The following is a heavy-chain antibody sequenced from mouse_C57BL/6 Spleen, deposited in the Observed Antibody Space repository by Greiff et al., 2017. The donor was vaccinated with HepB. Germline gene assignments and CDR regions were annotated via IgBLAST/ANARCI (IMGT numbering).Heavy chain of an antibody. CDR2: IDPEDGDT. D-gene: IGHD1-1*01. Sequence: VQLQQSGAELVRPGASVKLSCTASGFNIKDYYMHWVKQRPEQGLEWIGRIDPEDGDTEYAPKFQGKATMTADTSSNTAYLQLSSLTSEDTAVYYCTTCDYYRSSYLYFDYWGQGTTLTVSS. CDR1: GFNIKDYY. J-gene: IGHJ2*01. CDR3: TTCDYYRSSYLYFDY. V-gene: IGHV14-1*01.